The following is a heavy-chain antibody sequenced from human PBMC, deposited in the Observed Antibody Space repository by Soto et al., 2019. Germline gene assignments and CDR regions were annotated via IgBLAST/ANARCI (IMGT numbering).Heavy chain of an antibody. Sequence: GGSLRLSCAASAFTFSSSEMNWVRQAPGRGLEWVSYISGSGTTIYYAASVKGRFTISRDNAKNSLYLQMISLRAEDTAVYYCEREVAWRYDYWGQGTLVTVSS. CDR2: ISGSGTTI. V-gene: IGHV3-48*03. CDR1: AFTFSSSE. D-gene: IGHD1-1*01. CDR3: EREVAWRYDY. J-gene: IGHJ4*02.